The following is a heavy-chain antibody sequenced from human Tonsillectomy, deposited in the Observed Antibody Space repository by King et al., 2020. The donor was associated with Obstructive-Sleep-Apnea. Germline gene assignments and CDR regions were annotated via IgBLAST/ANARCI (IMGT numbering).Heavy chain of an antibody. D-gene: IGHD3-10*01. CDR2: IYPGDSNI. V-gene: IGHV5-51*01. CDR3: AASYYYGAGTYFKY. CDR1: GFSFHNYW. J-gene: IGHJ4*02. Sequence: QLVQSGAEVKKPGESLKISCKDSGFSFHNYWIGWVRQKPGKGLEWMGVIYPGDSNIRYSPSFQGHVTISVDESIYTAYLQWSSLKASDTAMYYCAASYYYGAGTYFKYWGQGTLVTVSS.